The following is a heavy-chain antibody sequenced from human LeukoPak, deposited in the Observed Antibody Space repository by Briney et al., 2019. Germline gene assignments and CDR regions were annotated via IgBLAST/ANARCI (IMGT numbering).Heavy chain of an antibody. J-gene: IGHJ5*02. Sequence: ASVKVSCRTSRYTFSSYGITWVRQAPGQGLEWMGWISAYNGDTKYVHNLHGRVTMTTDTSTSTANMELRSLRSDDTAMYYCAREVYGRYETNWFDPWGQGTLVSVSS. V-gene: IGHV1-18*04. CDR3: AREVYGRYETNWFDP. CDR2: ISAYNGDT. CDR1: RYTFSSYG. D-gene: IGHD5/OR15-5a*01.